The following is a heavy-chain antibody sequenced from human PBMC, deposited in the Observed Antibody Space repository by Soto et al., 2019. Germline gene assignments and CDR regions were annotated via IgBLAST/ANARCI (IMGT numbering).Heavy chain of an antibody. D-gene: IGHD6-13*01. J-gene: IGHJ6*02. CDR3: ARGESSSSWYVYYYGMDV. V-gene: IGHV3-21*01. Sequence: GGSLRLSCAASGFTFSSYSMNWVRQAPGKGLEWVSSISSSSSYIYYADSVKGRFTISRDNAKNSLYLQMNSLRAEDTAVYYCARGESSSSWYVYYYGMDVWGQGTTVTVSS. CDR1: GFTFSSYS. CDR2: ISSSSSYI.